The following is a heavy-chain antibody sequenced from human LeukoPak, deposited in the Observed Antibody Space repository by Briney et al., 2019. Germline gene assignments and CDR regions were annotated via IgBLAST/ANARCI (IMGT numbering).Heavy chain of an antibody. D-gene: IGHD6-13*01. V-gene: IGHV3-23*01. Sequence: GGSLRLSCAASGFTFSSYAMNWVRQAPGKGLEWVSGISGSGDGTYYADSVKGRFTISRDNPKNTLFLQMNSLRAEDTALYYCAKGRLAAAFTRGEDYWGQGTLVTVSS. CDR2: ISGSGDGT. CDR3: AKGRLAAAFTRGEDY. J-gene: IGHJ4*02. CDR1: GFTFSSYA.